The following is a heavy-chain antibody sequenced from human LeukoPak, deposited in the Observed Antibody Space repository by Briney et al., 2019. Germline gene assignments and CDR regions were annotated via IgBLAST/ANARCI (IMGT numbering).Heavy chain of an antibody. CDR3: ARVLCGGDCYFDY. Sequence: PGGSLRLSCAASGFTFSSYSMNWVRQAPGKGLEWVSSISSSSSYIYYADSVKGRFTISRDNAKNSLYLQMNSLRADDTAVYYCARVLCGGDCYFDYWGQGTLVTVSS. CDR1: GFTFSSYS. D-gene: IGHD2-21*02. CDR2: ISSSSSYI. V-gene: IGHV3-21*01. J-gene: IGHJ4*02.